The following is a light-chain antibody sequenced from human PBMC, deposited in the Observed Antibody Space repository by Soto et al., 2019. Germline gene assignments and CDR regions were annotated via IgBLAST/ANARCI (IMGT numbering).Light chain of an antibody. CDR3: QQRSNWPRT. V-gene: IGKV3-11*01. CDR1: QSVNTY. J-gene: IGKJ1*01. CDR2: DAS. Sequence: EIVLTQSPATLSLSPGERATLSCRASQSVNTYLVWYQQKPGQAPRLLIYDASNRATGIPARFSGSGSGTDFTLTISSLGPEDFAVYYCQQRSNWPRTFGQGTKVDIK.